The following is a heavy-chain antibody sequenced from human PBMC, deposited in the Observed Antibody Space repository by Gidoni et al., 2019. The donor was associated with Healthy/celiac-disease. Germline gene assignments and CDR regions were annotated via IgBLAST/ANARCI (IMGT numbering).Heavy chain of an antibody. CDR3: AKTSGGGGSYFPAY. V-gene: IGHV1-69*01. CDR1: GVTFSSYA. J-gene: IGHJ4*02. CDR2: IIPIFGTA. D-gene: IGHD1-26*01. Sequence: QVQLVQSGAEVKKPGSSVKVSCKASGVTFSSYAISWGRQAPGQGLEWMGGIIPIFGTANYAKKFQGRVTFTADESTSTAYRELSSLRSEDTAVYYCAKTSGGGGSYFPAYWGQGTLVTVSS.